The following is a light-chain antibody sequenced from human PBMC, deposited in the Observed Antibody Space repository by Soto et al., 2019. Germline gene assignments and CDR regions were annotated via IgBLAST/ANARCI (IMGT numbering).Light chain of an antibody. CDR1: SSNI. Sequence: QSVLTQPPSMSAAPGQKVTISCSGSSSNIVSWYQQLPGTAPKLLIYDNNKRPSGIPDRFSGSKSGTSATLGITGLQTGDEADYYCGMWDSSLSVVVFGGGTKVTVL. CDR2: DNN. V-gene: IGLV1-51*01. J-gene: IGLJ2*01. CDR3: GMWDSSLSVVV.